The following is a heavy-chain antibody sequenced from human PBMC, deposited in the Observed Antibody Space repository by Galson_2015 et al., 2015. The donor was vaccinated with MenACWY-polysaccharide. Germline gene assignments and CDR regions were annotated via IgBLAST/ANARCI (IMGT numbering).Heavy chain of an antibody. CDR2: VSGTGHST. Sequence: SLRLSCAASGFIFNNYDMSWVRQAPGKGLEWVSGVSGTGHSTYYADSVKGRFTISRDNSKNTLYLEMKSLRAEDTATYYCAKDIRIVYSNYQFDSWGQGTQVTVSS. J-gene: IGHJ4*02. CDR3: AKDIRIVYSNYQFDS. CDR1: GFIFNNYD. V-gene: IGHV3-23*01. D-gene: IGHD4-11*01.